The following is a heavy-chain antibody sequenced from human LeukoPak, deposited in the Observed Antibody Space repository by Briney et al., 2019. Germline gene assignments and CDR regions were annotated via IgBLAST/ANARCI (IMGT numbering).Heavy chain of an antibody. CDR1: GFTFCNYA. CDR3: AKDAAVAGTFDY. V-gene: IGHV3-30*18. J-gene: IGHJ4*02. D-gene: IGHD6-13*01. Sequence: PGGSLRLSCSASGFTFCNYAMQWVRQAPGKGVGWVGVTSSDGGNKFYADSVKGRFTISRGNSKNTLHLHMNSLRDDDTALYYCAKDAAVAGTFDYWGQGTLVTVSS. CDR2: TSSDGGNK.